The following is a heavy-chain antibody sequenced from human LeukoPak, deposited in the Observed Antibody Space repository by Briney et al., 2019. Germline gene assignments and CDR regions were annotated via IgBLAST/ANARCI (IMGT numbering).Heavy chain of an antibody. D-gene: IGHD2-21*01. CDR3: ARAPTYCGGDCYSRNYYYYMDV. V-gene: IGHV3-74*01. CDR1: GFTFSSYW. CDR2: INSDGSNT. J-gene: IGHJ6*03. Sequence: GGSLRLSCAASGFTFSSYWMHWVRQAPGKGLVWVSRINSDGSNTTYADSVKGRFTISRDNAKNSLYLQMNSLRAEDTAVYYCARAPTYCGGDCYSRNYYYYMDVWGKGTTVTVSS.